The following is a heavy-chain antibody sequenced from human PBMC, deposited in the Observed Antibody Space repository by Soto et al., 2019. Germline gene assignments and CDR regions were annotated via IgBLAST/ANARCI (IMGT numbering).Heavy chain of an antibody. CDR1: GHILTDLS. J-gene: IGHJ4*02. CDR3: EPAVGDLPPF. Sequence: QFQLVQSGAEVRKPGTSVKVSCKVSGHILTDLSMHWVRQAPGKGHEGMGSFDPDDDEPIYAQKFQGRVTMTEDTYKKAAYMELSSRRSEERAGYFCEPAVGDLPPFWGQGTLVTVSS. D-gene: IGHD3-16*01. V-gene: IGHV1-24*01. CDR2: FDPDDDEP.